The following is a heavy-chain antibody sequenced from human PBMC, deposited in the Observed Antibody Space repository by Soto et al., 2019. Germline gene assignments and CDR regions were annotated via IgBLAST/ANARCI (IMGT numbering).Heavy chain of an antibody. CDR1: GYTFTSYA. CDR3: ARTGYSSSWYTPEPSFDY. Sequence: ASVKVSCKASGYTFTSYAIHWVRQAPGQRLEWMGWINAGNGNTKYSQKFQGRVTITRDTSASTAYMELSSLRSEDTAVYYCARTGYSSSWYTPEPSFDYWGQGTLVTVSS. D-gene: IGHD6-13*01. V-gene: IGHV1-3*01. CDR2: INAGNGNT. J-gene: IGHJ4*02.